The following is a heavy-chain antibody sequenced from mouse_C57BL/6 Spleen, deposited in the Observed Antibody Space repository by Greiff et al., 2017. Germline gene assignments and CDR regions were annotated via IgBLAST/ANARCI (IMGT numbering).Heavy chain of an antibody. CDR2: ISSGSSTI. CDR1: GFTFSDYG. Sequence: EVKVVESGGGLVKPGGSLKLSCAASGFTFSDYGMHWVRQAPEKGLEWVAYISSGSSTIYYADTVKGRFTISRDNAKNTLFLQMTSLRSEDTAMYYCARAYYSNLAWFAYWGQGTLVTVSA. V-gene: IGHV5-17*01. J-gene: IGHJ3*01. D-gene: IGHD2-5*01. CDR3: ARAYYSNLAWFAY.